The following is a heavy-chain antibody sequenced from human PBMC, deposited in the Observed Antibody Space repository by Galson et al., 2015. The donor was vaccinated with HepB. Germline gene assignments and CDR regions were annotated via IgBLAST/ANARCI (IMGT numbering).Heavy chain of an antibody. CDR1: GFTFSSYG. V-gene: IGHV3-30*03. CDR3: ATPELDCSSTSCYRVPYFDY. J-gene: IGHJ4*02. Sequence: SLRLSCAASGFTFSSYGMHWVRQAPGKGLEWVAVISYDGSNKYYADSVKGRFTISRHNSKNTLYLQMNSLRAEDTAVYYCATPELDCSSTSCYRVPYFDYWGQGTLVTVSS. CDR2: ISYDGSNK. D-gene: IGHD2-2*01.